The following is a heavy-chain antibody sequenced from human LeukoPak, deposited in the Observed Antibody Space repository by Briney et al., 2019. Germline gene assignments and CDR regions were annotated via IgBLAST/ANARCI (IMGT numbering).Heavy chain of an antibody. D-gene: IGHD1-26*01. Sequence: SVKVSCKASGGTFSSYAISWVRQAPGQGLEWMGGIIPIFGTANYAQKFQGRVTMTRNTSISTAYMELSSLRSEDTAVYYCARALAWGGSSYSYYYMDVWDKGTTVTVSS. CDR1: GGTFSSYA. J-gene: IGHJ6*03. CDR2: IIPIFGTA. CDR3: ARALAWGGSSYSYYYMDV. V-gene: IGHV1-69*05.